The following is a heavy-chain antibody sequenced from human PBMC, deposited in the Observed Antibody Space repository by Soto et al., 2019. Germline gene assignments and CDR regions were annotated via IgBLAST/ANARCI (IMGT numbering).Heavy chain of an antibody. Sequence: QVQLVESGGGVVQPGRSVRLSCAASGFTFSSYGMHWVRQAPGKGLEWVAVISYDGSNKYYADSVKGRFTISRDNSKNTLYLQMNSLRAEDTAVYYCAKGGVLEVGAIDYWGQGTLVTVSS. CDR3: AKGGVLEVGAIDY. CDR2: ISYDGSNK. D-gene: IGHD1-26*01. J-gene: IGHJ4*02. V-gene: IGHV3-30*18. CDR1: GFTFSSYG.